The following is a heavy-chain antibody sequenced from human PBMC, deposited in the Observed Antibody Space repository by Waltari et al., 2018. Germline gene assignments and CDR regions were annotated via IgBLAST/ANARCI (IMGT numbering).Heavy chain of an antibody. Sequence: QLQLQESGPGLVKPSETLSLTCTVSGGSISSSSYYWGWIRQPPGKGLEWIGSIYYSGSTDNNQYSKSRVIISVETSKTQFSLKVRSVTAAETAGYYCASLGQWLVDWGQGTLVTVSS. CDR2: IYYSGST. D-gene: IGHD6-19*01. V-gene: IGHV4-39*01. J-gene: IGHJ4*02. CDR3: ASLGQWLVD. CDR1: GGSISSSSYY.